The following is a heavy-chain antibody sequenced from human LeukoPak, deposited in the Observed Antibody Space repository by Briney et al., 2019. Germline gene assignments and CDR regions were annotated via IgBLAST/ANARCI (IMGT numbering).Heavy chain of an antibody. V-gene: IGHV4-34*01. Sequence: SETLSLTCAVYGGSFSGYYWSWIRQPPGKGLEWIGEINHSGSTNYNPSLKSRVTISADTSKSQVSLKLTSVTAADTAVYYCARDPEGDDSSWYDYWGQGTLVTVSS. CDR1: GGSFSGYY. D-gene: IGHD6-13*01. CDR2: INHSGST. J-gene: IGHJ4*02. CDR3: ARDPEGDDSSWYDY.